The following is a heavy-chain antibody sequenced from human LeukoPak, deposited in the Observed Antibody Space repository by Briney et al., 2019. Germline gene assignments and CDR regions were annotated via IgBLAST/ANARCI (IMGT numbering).Heavy chain of an antibody. D-gene: IGHD3-10*01. Sequence: PSGSLSLTCAASGFIFSTYALSWVRQAPGKELEWVSTVTGGGETYYADPLKARFTVSRDNSKNTVYMEMKSLRVEDTAVYYCVKRSGTLRTIDHGRQGNVHTVSS. CDR1: GFIFSTYA. CDR3: VKRSGTLRTIDH. J-gene: IGHJ4*02. V-gene: IGHV3-23*01. CDR2: VTGGGET.